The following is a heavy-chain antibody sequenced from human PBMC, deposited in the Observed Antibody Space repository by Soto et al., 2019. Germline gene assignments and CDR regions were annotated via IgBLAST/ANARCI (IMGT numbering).Heavy chain of an antibody. CDR1: GGSISTYY. J-gene: IGHJ4*02. CDR3: ARGGMVIIPTATAFDY. CDR2: IYASGST. D-gene: IGHD2-2*01. Sequence: PAEPLSLTCTVSGGSISTYYWSWIRQPAGKGLEWIGRIYASGSTNYNPSLKSRVTMSVATSKNQFSLKLSSVTAADTAVYYCARGGMVIIPTATAFDYWGQGTLVTVSS. V-gene: IGHV4-4*07.